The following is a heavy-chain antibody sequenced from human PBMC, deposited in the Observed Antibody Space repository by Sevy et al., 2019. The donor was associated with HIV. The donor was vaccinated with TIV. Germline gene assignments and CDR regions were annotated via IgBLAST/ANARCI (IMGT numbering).Heavy chain of an antibody. CDR2: ISTGTDHI. D-gene: IGHD3-10*01. CDR1: GFIFSSFA. J-gene: IGHJ4*02. Sequence: GGSLRLSCAGSGFIFSSFAMTWVRQAPGKGLEWLSYISTGTDHIYYADSAKGRFTISRDDAKNSVYLEMKSLRDQDTALYYCVRRGVDAYNVYFDLWGQGTLVTVSS. CDR3: VRRGVDAYNVYFDL. V-gene: IGHV3-21*05.